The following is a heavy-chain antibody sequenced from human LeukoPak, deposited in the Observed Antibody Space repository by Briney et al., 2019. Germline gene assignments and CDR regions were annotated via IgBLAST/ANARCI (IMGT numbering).Heavy chain of an antibody. V-gene: IGHV3-30-3*01. Sequence: PGGSLRLSCAASGFTFSSYAMHWVRQAPGKGLEWVAVISYDGSNKYYADSVKGRFTISRDNSKNTLYLQMNSLRAEDTAVYYCARDGSVVPAAVAAYGMDVWGQGTTVTVSS. CDR2: ISYDGSNK. J-gene: IGHJ6*02. D-gene: IGHD2-2*01. CDR3: ARDGSVVPAAVAAYGMDV. CDR1: GFTFSSYA.